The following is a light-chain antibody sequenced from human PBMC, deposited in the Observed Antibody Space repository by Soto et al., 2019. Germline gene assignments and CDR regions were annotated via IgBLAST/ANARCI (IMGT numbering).Light chain of an antibody. V-gene: IGLV2-23*02. CDR3: CSYAGSNTYV. Sequence: QSVLTQPASVSGSPGQSITISCTGTSSDVGSYMLVSWYQQQPGKAPKLMIYEVSKRPSGVAHRFSGSKSGNTASLTISGLPAEDEAYYYCCSYAGSNTYVFGAGTKLTVL. CDR2: EVS. J-gene: IGLJ1*01. CDR1: SSDVGSYML.